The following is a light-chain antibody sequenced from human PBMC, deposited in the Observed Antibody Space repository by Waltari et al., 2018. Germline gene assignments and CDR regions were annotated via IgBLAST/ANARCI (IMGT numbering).Light chain of an antibody. CDR1: NLGDKF. CDR3: QAWDSRTVV. V-gene: IGLV3-1*01. J-gene: IGLJ2*01. Sequence: SYELTQPPSVSVSPGQTASITCSGANLGDKFACWYQQKPGQSPVLVIYDDTKRPSGIPERFSGSNSGNTATLTISGTQAMDEADYYCQAWDSRTVVFGGGTKLTVL. CDR2: DDT.